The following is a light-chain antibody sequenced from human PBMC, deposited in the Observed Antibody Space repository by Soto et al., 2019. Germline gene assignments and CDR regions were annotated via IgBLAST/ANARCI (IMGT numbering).Light chain of an antibody. J-gene: IGKJ1*01. Sequence: DIQMTQSPYSLSAAVGDRVTITCRASQSISGWLAWYQQKPGTAPKLLIYEASNLESGVPSRFSGSGSGTEFTLTIGGLQPGDFATYYCQQFNSYPITFGQGTKVDI. CDR1: QSISGW. CDR2: EAS. CDR3: QQFNSYPIT. V-gene: IGKV1-5*01.